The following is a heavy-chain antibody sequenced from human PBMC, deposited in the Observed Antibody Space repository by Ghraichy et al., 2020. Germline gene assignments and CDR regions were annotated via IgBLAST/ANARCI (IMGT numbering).Heavy chain of an antibody. Sequence: GGSLRLSCSASGFTFSSYAMHWVRQAPGKGLEYVSAISSNGGSTYYADSVKGRFTISRDNSKNTLYLQMSSLRAEDTAVYYCVKSWVAVAGPIDYWGQGTLVTVSS. V-gene: IGHV3-64D*06. J-gene: IGHJ4*02. CDR2: ISSNGGST. D-gene: IGHD6-19*01. CDR1: GFTFSSYA. CDR3: VKSWVAVAGPIDY.